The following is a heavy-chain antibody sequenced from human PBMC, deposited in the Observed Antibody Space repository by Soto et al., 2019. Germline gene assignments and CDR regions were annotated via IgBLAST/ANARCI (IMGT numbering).Heavy chain of an antibody. CDR2: IIPIFGTA. J-gene: IGHJ5*02. D-gene: IGHD5-18*01. Sequence: SVKVSCKASGGTFSSYAISWVRQAPGQGLEWMGGIIPIFGTANYAQKFQGRVTITADASTSTAYMELSSLRSEDTAVYYCARPSRGGHSYGNHWFDPWGQGTLVTVSS. CDR3: ARPSRGGHSYGNHWFDP. V-gene: IGHV1-69*13. CDR1: GGTFSSYA.